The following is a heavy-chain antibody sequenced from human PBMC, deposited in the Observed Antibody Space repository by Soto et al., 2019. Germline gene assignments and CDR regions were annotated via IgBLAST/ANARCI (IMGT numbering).Heavy chain of an antibody. V-gene: IGHV1-69*12. CDR2: IIPIFGTA. Sequence: QVQLVQSGAEVKKPGSSVKVSCKASGGTFSSYAISWVRQAPGQGLEWMGGIIPIFGTANYAQKFQGRVTITADESTSTTYMELSSLRSEDTAVYYCARDGFTTDPEDDAFDIWGQGTMVSVSS. D-gene: IGHD3-22*01. CDR1: GGTFSSYA. J-gene: IGHJ3*02. CDR3: ARDGFTTDPEDDAFDI.